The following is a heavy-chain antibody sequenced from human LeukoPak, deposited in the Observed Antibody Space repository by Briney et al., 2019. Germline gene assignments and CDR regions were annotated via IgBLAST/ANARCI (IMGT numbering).Heavy chain of an antibody. Sequence: GGSLRLSCAVSGFTFSGNAVAWVRQAPGKGLDWVSSIIASGATFYADSVKGRFTMSKDDSKNNLCLQMNSLRDEDTAIYYCARDLGGWYEADWGQGTLVTVSS. CDR2: IIASGAT. D-gene: IGHD6-19*01. CDR1: GFTFSGNA. V-gene: IGHV3-23*01. J-gene: IGHJ4*02. CDR3: ARDLGGWYEAD.